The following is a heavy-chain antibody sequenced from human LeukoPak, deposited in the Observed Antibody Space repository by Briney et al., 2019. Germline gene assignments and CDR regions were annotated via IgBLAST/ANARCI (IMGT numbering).Heavy chain of an antibody. Sequence: QPGGSLRLSCAASGFTFSSYAMSWVRQAPGKGLEWVSAISGSGGSTYYADSVKGRFTISRDNSKNTLYLQMNSLGAEDTAVYYCASSDTAGDYYYYYGMDVWGQGTTVTVSS. CDR2: ISGSGGST. D-gene: IGHD5-18*01. CDR3: ASSDTAGDYYYYYGMDV. J-gene: IGHJ6*02. V-gene: IGHV3-23*01. CDR1: GFTFSSYA.